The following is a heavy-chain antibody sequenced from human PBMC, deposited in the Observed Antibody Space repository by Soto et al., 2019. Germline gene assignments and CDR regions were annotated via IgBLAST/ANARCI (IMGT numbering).Heavy chain of an antibody. V-gene: IGHV3-9*01. CDR2: ISWNSGSI. CDR3: AKDIQTGSSSGWYYLDD. CDR1: GFTFDDYA. J-gene: IGHJ4*02. Sequence: GGSLRLSCAVSGFTFDDYAMHWVRQAPGKGLEWVSGISWNSGSIGYADSVKGRFTISRDNAKNSLYLQMDSLRAEDTAFYYCAKDIQTGSSSGWYYLDDWGQGTLVTVSS. D-gene: IGHD6-19*01.